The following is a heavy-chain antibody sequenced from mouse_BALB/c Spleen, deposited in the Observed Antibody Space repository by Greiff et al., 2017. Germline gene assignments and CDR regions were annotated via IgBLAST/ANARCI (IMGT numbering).Heavy chain of an antibody. V-gene: IGHV5-12-1*01. J-gene: IGHJ4*01. CDR3: ARYYGYNMDY. CDR1: GFAFSSYD. Sequence: EVKLVESGGGLVKPGGSLKLSCAASGFAFSSYDMPWVRQTPEKRLEWVAYISSGGGSTYYPDTVKGRFTISRDNAKNTLYLQMSSLKSEDTAMYYCARYYGYNMDYWGQGTSVTVSS. CDR2: ISSGGGST. D-gene: IGHD1-2*01.